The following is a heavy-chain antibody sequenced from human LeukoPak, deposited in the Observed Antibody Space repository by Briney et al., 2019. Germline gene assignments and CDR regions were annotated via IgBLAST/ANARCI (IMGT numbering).Heavy chain of an antibody. CDR3: AKDPRAMGRYFFDD. D-gene: IGHD3-16*01. CDR2: ISSSGDAT. CDR1: GFTFNAYA. J-gene: IGHJ4*01. V-gene: IGHV3-23*01. Sequence: GGSLRLSCVGSGFTFNAYAMSWVRQRPGKGPEWVSMISSSGDATDYAESVKDRLSISRDNAKKTLYLQINDPTGDDTAIYYCAKDPRAMGRYFFDDWGQGSLVIVSS.